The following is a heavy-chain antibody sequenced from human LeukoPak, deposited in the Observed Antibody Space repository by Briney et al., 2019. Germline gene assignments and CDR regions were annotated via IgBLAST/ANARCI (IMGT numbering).Heavy chain of an antibody. J-gene: IGHJ5*02. D-gene: IGHD3-3*01. Sequence: SETLSLTCTVSGGSISSYYWSWIRQPPGKGLEWIGYIYYSGSTYYNPSLKSRVTISVDTSKNQFSLKLSSVTAADTAVYYCARALEWLLWRGWFDPWGQGTLVTVSS. CDR1: GGSISSYY. CDR2: IYYSGST. CDR3: ARALEWLLWRGWFDP. V-gene: IGHV4-59*12.